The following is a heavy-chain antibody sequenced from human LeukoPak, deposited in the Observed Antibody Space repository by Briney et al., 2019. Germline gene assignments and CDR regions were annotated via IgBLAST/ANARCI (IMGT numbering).Heavy chain of an antibody. CDR2: MNPNSGNT. Sequence: PWASVKVSCKASGYTFTSYDINWVRQATGQGLEWMGWMNPNSGNTGYAQKFQGRVTMTRNTSISTAYMELSSLRSEDTAVYYCARDMAYRYSGYDGYWGQGTLVTVSS. V-gene: IGHV1-8*01. D-gene: IGHD5-12*01. J-gene: IGHJ4*02. CDR1: GYTFTSYD. CDR3: ARDMAYRYSGYDGY.